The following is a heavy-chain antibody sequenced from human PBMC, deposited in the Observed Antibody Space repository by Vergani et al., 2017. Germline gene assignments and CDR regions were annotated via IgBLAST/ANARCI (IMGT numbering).Heavy chain of an antibody. V-gene: IGHV4-34*01. CDR1: GGSFSGYY. D-gene: IGHD2/OR15-2a*01. J-gene: IGHJ6*03. CDR3: ARAPIESYYYYYMDV. Sequence: QVQLQQWGAGLLKPSETLSLTCAVYGGSFSGYYWSWIRQPPGKGLEWIGEINHSGSTNYNPSRKSRVTISVDTSKNQFSLKLSSVTAADTAVYYCARAPIESYYYYYMDVWGKGATVTVSS. CDR2: INHSGST.